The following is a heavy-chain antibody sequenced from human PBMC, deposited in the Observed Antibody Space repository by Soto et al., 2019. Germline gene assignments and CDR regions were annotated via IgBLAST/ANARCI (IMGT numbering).Heavy chain of an antibody. J-gene: IGHJ4*02. V-gene: IGHV3-48*02. Sequence: EVLLVESGGGLVQPGGSLRLSCTASGFRFSSYSMNWIRQAPGKGLEWVSFMTSSSSMIYYADSVRGRFTISRDNAKNSVYLQMSSLRDDDSAAYYCARGILTDYFDNWGQGTLVTVSS. CDR2: MTSSSSMI. CDR3: ARGILTDYFDN. CDR1: GFRFSSYS.